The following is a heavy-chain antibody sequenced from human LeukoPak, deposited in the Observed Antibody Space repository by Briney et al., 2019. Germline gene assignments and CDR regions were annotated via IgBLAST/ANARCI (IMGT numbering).Heavy chain of an antibody. CDR1: GGSFSSYT. Sequence: SVTLSCKASGGSFSSYTICWIRLGPGPGKELMGVVRPNCGTENYGQNSQGRVTSTADESTSTAYMELSSLRSEDTAVYYCARDRCGGDCYSFNNWFDPWGQGTLVTVSS. CDR2: VRPNCGTE. CDR3: ARDRCGGDCYSFNNWFDP. J-gene: IGHJ5*02. V-gene: IGHV1-69*13. D-gene: IGHD2-21*02.